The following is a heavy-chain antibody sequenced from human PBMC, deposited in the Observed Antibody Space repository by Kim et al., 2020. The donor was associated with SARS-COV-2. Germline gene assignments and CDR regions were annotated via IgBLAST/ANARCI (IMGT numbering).Heavy chain of an antibody. J-gene: IGHJ4*02. CDR3: AKGPRRVSTYFDY. V-gene: IGHV3-23*01. Sequence: YAESEKGRFNMARENSKNTLYLQMHSLRVEDTAVYYCAKGPRRVSTYFDYWGQGTLVTVSS.